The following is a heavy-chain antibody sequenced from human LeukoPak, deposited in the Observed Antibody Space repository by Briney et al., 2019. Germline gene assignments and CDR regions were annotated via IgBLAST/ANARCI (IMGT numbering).Heavy chain of an antibody. D-gene: IGHD6-13*01. CDR1: GYTFTSYY. CDR3: AGDQGGGGIGYFDY. V-gene: IGHV1-46*01. CDR2: INPSGGST. Sequence: VASVKVSCKASGYTFTSYYMHWVRQAPGQGLEWMGIINPSGGSTSYAQKFQGRVTMTRYTSTSTVHMELSSLRSEDTAVYYCAGDQGGGGIGYFDYWGQGTLATVSS. J-gene: IGHJ4*02.